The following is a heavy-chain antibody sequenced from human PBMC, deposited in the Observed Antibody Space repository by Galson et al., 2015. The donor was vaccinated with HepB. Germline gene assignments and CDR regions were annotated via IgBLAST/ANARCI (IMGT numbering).Heavy chain of an antibody. CDR2: ISWDGGST. V-gene: IGHV3-43*01. Sequence: SLRLSCAASGFTFDDYTMHWVRQAPGKGLEWVSLISWDGGSTYYADSVRGRFTISRDNSKNSLYLQMNSLRTEDSALYYCAKDKGGWYDYWGQGTLVTVSS. CDR1: GFTFDDYT. CDR3: AKDKGGWYDY. D-gene: IGHD6-19*01. J-gene: IGHJ4*02.